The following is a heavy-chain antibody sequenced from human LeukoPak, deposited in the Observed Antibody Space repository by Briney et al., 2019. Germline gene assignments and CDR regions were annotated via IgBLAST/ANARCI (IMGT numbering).Heavy chain of an antibody. D-gene: IGHD5-18*01. CDR1: GPPFSSYG. V-gene: IGHV3-30*18. CDR3: AKGLGYTYGYCDY. CDR2: ISYDGSNK. J-gene: IGHJ4*02. Sequence: GGPLRLPCAASGPPFSSYGMHWFRQAPGKGLEWVAVISYDGSNKYCADSVKGRFTISRDNSKNTLYLQMNSLRAEDTAIYYCAKGLGYTYGYCDYWGQGTLVTVSS.